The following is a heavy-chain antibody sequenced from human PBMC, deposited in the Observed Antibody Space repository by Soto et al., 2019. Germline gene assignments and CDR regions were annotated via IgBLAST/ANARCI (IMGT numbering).Heavy chain of an antibody. CDR3: ARDPGLRNGMSA. J-gene: IGHJ6*02. V-gene: IGHV3-66*01. CDR2: IYSDGST. CDR1: GFNVNSDY. Sequence: EVQVVESGGDLVQPGGSLRLSCAASGFNVNSDYMNWVRQAPGKGLEWGSVIYSDGSTYYADSVKGRFSISRDNSKNMLNLEMSSLRAEDTAVYYCARDPGLRNGMSAWGQGTTVTVSS.